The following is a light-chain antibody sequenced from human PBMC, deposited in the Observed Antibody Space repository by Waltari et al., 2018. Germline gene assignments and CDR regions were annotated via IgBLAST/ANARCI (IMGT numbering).Light chain of an antibody. CDR2: KAS. J-gene: IGKJ1*01. Sequence: DIQMTLSPSTLSASVGDRVNITCRASQSISSWLAWYQQKPGKAPKLLIYKASSLESGVPSRFSGSGSGTEFTLTISSLQPDDFATYYCQQYNSYPGTVGQGTKVEIK. V-gene: IGKV1-5*03. CDR1: QSISSW. CDR3: QQYNSYPGT.